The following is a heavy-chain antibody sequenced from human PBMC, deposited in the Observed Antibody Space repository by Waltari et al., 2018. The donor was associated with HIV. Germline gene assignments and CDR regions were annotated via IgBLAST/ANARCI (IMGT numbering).Heavy chain of an antibody. V-gene: IGHV3-53*01. CDR2: IDSGGDK. CDR1: GFTACSPF. J-gene: IGHJ4*02. Sequence: EVQLVESGGGLIQPGWSRRLSCAAFGFTACSPFMTWVRQTPGKGLEWVSVIDSGGDKYYADSVKGRFTISRDNSKNTLYLQMNSLRVEDTAVYYCARGHCSGGSCYFDYWGQGTLVTVSS. D-gene: IGHD2-15*01. CDR3: ARGHCSGGSCYFDY.